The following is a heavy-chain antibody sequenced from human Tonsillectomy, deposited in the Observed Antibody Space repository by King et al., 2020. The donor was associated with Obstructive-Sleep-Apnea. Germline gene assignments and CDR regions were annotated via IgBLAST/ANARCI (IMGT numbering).Heavy chain of an antibody. Sequence: VQLVESGGGVVQPGKSLRLSCAASGFSFSSYAMHWVRQAPGKGLDWVALISYDGRNKKYADYVKGRFTISRDNSRNTLYLQMNSLRPEDTAVYYCARDEGYCGHDFIDDWGQGTLVTVAS. D-gene: IGHD5-12*01. J-gene: IGHJ4*02. CDR2: ISYDGRNK. V-gene: IGHV3-30*04. CDR3: ARDEGYCGHDFIDD. CDR1: GFSFSSYA.